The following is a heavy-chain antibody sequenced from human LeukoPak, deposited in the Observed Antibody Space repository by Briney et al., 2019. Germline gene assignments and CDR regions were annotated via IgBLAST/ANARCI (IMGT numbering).Heavy chain of an antibody. CDR3: ASRGHVGSGTYSPYDY. Sequence: GGSLRLSCAGSGFTFDDYGMSWVRQAPGKGLEWVSGINWNGGSAGYADSVKGRFTISRDNAKNSLYLQMNSLRAEDTAVYYCASRGHVGSGTYSPYDYWGQGTLVSVSS. D-gene: IGHD3-10*01. V-gene: IGHV3-20*04. J-gene: IGHJ4*02. CDR2: INWNGGSA. CDR1: GFTFDDYG.